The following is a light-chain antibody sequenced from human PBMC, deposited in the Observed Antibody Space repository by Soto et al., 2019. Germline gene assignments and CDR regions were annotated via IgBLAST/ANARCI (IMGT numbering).Light chain of an antibody. Sequence: QLVLTQSPSASASLGASVKLTCTLSSGHSNYAIAWHQQQPDKGPRYLMILNSDGSHSKGDGIPDRFSGSSSGAERYLTISGLQSEDEADYYCQTWGTGIQVFGGGTKLTVL. CDR1: SGHSNYA. V-gene: IGLV4-69*01. J-gene: IGLJ3*02. CDR3: QTWGTGIQV. CDR2: LNSDGSH.